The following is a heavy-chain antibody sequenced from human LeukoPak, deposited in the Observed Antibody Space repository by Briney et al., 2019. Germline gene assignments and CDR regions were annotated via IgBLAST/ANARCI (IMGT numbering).Heavy chain of an antibody. V-gene: IGHV4-38-2*02. CDR2: IYHTGST. D-gene: IGHD6-13*01. CDR1: SYSINSNYY. J-gene: IGHJ4*02. Sequence: PSETLSLICSVSSYSINSNYYWGWIRQSPGKGLEWIGSIYHTGSTYYNPSLKSRVTISLDASNKQFSLRLSSVTAADTAVYYCARVTGYMVEDYFDYWGQGTLVTVSS. CDR3: ARVTGYMVEDYFDY.